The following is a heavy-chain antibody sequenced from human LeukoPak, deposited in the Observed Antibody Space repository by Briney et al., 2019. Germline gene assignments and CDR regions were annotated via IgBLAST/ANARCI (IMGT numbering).Heavy chain of an antibody. V-gene: IGHV3-7*01. CDR3: AREIVQDYSDYKSYFDS. D-gene: IGHD4-11*01. J-gene: IGHJ4*02. CDR1: GFTFSDYY. Sequence: GGSLRLSCAASGFTFSDYYMSWIRQAPGKGLEWVANIKQDESEKNYVDSVKGRFTISRDNAKDSLYLQMNSLRAEDTAVYYCAREIVQDYSDYKSYFDSWGQGALVTVSS. CDR2: IKQDESEK.